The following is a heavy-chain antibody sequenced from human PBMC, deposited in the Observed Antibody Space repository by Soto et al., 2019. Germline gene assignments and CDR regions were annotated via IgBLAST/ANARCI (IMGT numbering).Heavy chain of an antibody. J-gene: IGHJ6*02. CDR2: IIPMFGTT. CDR1: GGTFSSYA. V-gene: IGHV1-69*06. Sequence: GGPVKGSCKGSGGTFSSYAIKWVRQAPGQGGEWMGGIIPMFGTTHYAQEFQGRVTIIADKSTSTAYVELSSLRSEDTAVYYCARDSHYGGNLPMGYGMDVWGQGTTVTVSS. D-gene: IGHD4-17*01. CDR3: ARDSHYGGNLPMGYGMDV.